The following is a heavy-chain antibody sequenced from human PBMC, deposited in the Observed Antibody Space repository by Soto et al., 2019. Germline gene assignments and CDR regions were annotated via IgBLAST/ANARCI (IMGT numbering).Heavy chain of an antibody. CDR1: GGSISSYY. CDR2: IYYSGST. CDR3: ARQAVVPAAIYEPWFDP. J-gene: IGHJ5*02. D-gene: IGHD2-2*01. Sequence: SETLSLTCTVSGGSISSYYWSWIRQPPGKGLEWIGYIYYSGSTNYNPSLKSRVTISVDTSKNQFSLKLSSVTAADTAVYYCARQAVVPAAIYEPWFDPWGQGTLVTVSS. V-gene: IGHV4-59*08.